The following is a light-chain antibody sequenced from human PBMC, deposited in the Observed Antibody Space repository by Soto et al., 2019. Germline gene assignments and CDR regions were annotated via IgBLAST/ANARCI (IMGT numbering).Light chain of an antibody. V-gene: IGLV2-11*01. J-gene: IGLJ2*01. CDR3: CSYAGSNTLA. CDR2: DVS. Sequence: QSALTQPRSVSGSPGQSITISCSGTIRDIGGYNFISWYQQHPGAAPKLIIYDVSKRPSGVPDRFSGSTSGNTASLTISGLQDEDDDFYYCCSYAGSNTLAFGGGTKLTVL. CDR1: IRDIGGYNF.